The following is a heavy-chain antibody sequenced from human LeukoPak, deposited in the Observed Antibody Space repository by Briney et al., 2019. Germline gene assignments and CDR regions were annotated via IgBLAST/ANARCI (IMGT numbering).Heavy chain of an antibody. V-gene: IGHV4-61*02. CDR3: AREFLASRRNWVDP. J-gene: IGHJ5*02. D-gene: IGHD6-6*01. CDR1: GDSISHGTHY. Sequence: NPSETLSLTCPVYGDSISHGTHYWSWIRQSAGQGLEWIGRVYITGVTNYSPSLKTRVTISVDPSLNQFSLNLTSVTPADTAVYYCAREFLASRRNWVDPWGQGTLVTVSS. CDR2: VYITGVT.